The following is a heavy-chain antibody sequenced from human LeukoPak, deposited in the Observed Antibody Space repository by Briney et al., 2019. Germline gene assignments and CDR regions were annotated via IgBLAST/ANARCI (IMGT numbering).Heavy chain of an antibody. V-gene: IGHV3-33*06. D-gene: IGHD2-15*01. CDR2: LWDDGSRK. Sequence: EGSLRLSCAASGFTFSAYDMHWVRQAPGKGLEWVAVLWDDGSRKYSADSVRGRFTISRDNSKNTLYLQMNSLRAEDTAVYYCAKGLKYCSGGSCSLYMDVWGKGTTVTVSS. CDR1: GFTFSAYD. J-gene: IGHJ6*03. CDR3: AKGLKYCSGGSCSLYMDV.